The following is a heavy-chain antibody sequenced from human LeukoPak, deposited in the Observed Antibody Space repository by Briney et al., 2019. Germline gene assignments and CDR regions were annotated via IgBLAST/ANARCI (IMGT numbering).Heavy chain of an antibody. J-gene: IGHJ6*03. CDR2: ISGGGVTK. CDR1: GFTFSDYY. CDR3: ARVGDNWTHDLYMDV. V-gene: IGHV3-11*04. Sequence: PGRSLRLSCVVSGFTFSDYYMTWIRQAPGRGLEWVSHISGGGVTKYYADSVMDRFTISRDNAKNSLYLEMHSLRVEDTAVYYCARVGDNWTHDLYMDVWGKGTTVTVSS. D-gene: IGHD1-20*01.